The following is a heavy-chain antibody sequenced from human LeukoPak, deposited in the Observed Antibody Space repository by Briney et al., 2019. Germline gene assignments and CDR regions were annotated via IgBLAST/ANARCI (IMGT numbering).Heavy chain of an antibody. J-gene: IGHJ4*02. CDR1: GFTFSSYA. D-gene: IGHD2-2*02. CDR3: ANAGFCSSTTCYNPFDH. CDR2: ITVSGLPT. V-gene: IGHV3-23*01. Sequence: PGGSLRLSCAASGFTFSSYAMGWVRRAPGRGLGWVSGITVSGLPTFYANSVKGRFTISRDNSKNPLYLQMNSLRAEDAAVYYCANAGFCSSTTCYNPFDHWGQGTLVTVSS.